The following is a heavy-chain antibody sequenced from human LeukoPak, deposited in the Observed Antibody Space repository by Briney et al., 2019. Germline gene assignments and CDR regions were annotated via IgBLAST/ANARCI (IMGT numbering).Heavy chain of an antibody. Sequence: SETLSLTCAVYGGSFSGYYWSWIRQPPGKGLEWIGEINHSGSTNYNPSLKSRVTISVDTSKNQFSLKLSSVTAADTAVYYCARGGRRDYIWGSYRHISPFDYWGQGTLVTVSS. CDR3: ARGGRRDYIWGSYRHISPFDY. D-gene: IGHD3-16*02. V-gene: IGHV4-34*01. CDR1: GGSFSGYY. J-gene: IGHJ4*02. CDR2: INHSGST.